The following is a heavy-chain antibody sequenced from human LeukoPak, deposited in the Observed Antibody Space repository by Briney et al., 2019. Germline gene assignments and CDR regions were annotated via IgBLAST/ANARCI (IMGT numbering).Heavy chain of an antibody. CDR3: ARGRRDDAFDI. CDR1: GFTFSSYS. CDR2: ISSSSSYT. Sequence: GGSLRLSCAASGFTFSSYSMNWVRQAPGKGREWVSSISSSSSYTYYAASVKGRFTIYRDNAKNSLYLQMNSLRAEDTAVYYCARGRRDDAFDIWGQGTMVTVSS. J-gene: IGHJ3*02. D-gene: IGHD3-10*01. V-gene: IGHV3-21*01.